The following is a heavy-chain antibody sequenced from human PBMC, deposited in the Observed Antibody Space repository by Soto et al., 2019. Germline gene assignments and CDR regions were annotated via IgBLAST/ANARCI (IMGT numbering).Heavy chain of an antibody. Sequence: GASVKVSCKASGGTFNSYTISWVRQAPGQGLEWMGSIDPKDGETIYAQKFQGRVTMTEDTSTDTAYMELSSLRSEDTAVYYCAPREYCISTSCAFRDYWGQGTLVTVSS. J-gene: IGHJ4*02. CDR3: APREYCISTSCAFRDY. D-gene: IGHD2-2*01. CDR1: GGTFNSYT. V-gene: IGHV1-24*01. CDR2: IDPKDGET.